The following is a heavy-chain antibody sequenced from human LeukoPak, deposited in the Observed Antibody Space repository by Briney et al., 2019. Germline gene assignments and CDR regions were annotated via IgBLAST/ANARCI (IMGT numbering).Heavy chain of an antibody. D-gene: IGHD3-3*01. Sequence: SGTLSLTCAVSGGSISSSNWWSWVRQPPGKGLEWIGEIYHSGSTNYNPSLKSRVTISVDKSKNQFSLKLSSVTAADTAVYYCARVGGAYYDFWSGLDYWGQGTLVTVSS. V-gene: IGHV4-4*02. CDR1: GGSISSSNW. CDR2: IYHSGST. J-gene: IGHJ4*02. CDR3: ARVGGAYYDFWSGLDY.